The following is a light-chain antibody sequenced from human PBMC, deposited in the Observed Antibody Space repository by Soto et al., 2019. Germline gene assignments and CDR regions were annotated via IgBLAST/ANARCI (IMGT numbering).Light chain of an antibody. J-gene: IGKJ1*01. V-gene: IGKV3-15*01. CDR2: GAS. CDR3: QQYNNWGT. CDR1: QSVSSN. Sequence: EIVKTQSPATLSVSPGERATLSCRASQSVSSNLAWYQQKPGQAPRLLIYGASTRATGIPARFSGSGSGTEFTLTLSRLPSEDFAVYYCQQYNNWGTFGQGTKVEIK.